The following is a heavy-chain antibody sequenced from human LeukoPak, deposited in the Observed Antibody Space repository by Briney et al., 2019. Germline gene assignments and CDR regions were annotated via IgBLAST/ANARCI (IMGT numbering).Heavy chain of an antibody. CDR1: GGSISTSY. J-gene: IGHJ4*02. D-gene: IGHD5-12*01. CDR3: ARDSNGGYDFDY. Sequence: SETLSLTCTVSGGSISTSYWSWIRQPPGKGLEWIGYIYYSGYTNYNPSLKSRVTISVDTSKNQFSLNLSSVTDADTAVYYCARDSNGGYDFDYWGQGTLVTVSS. V-gene: IGHV4-59*01. CDR2: IYYSGYT.